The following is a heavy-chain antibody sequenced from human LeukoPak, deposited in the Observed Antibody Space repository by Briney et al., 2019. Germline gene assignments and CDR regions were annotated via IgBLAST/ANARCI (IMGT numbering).Heavy chain of an antibody. V-gene: IGHV4-59*01. Sequence: PSETLSLTCTLSSRSISIDYCGSIRQPPGNGLESIVYIYYIRSTTYKPSLKTRLTISVDTYKNQFSLKLSSVTAADTGVYYCARVLGGRGAYYDSSGYPGDAFDIWGQGTMVTVSS. CDR1: SRSISIDY. D-gene: IGHD3-22*01. CDR2: IYYIRST. CDR3: ARVLGGRGAYYDSSGYPGDAFDI. J-gene: IGHJ3*02.